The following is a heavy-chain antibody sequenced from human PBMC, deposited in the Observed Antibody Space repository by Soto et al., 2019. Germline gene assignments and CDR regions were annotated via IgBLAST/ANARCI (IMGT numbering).Heavy chain of an antibody. D-gene: IGHD3-10*01. CDR1: GFTFSSYS. CDR2: ISSSSSYI. V-gene: IGHV3-21*01. J-gene: IGHJ4*02. Sequence: PGGSLRLSCAASGFTFSSYSMNWVRQAPGKGLEWVSSISSSSSYIYYADSVKGRFTISRDNAKNSLYLQMNSLRAEDTAVYYCARGGRLLWFGESPPEYYFDYWGQGTLVTVSS. CDR3: ARGGRLLWFGESPPEYYFDY.